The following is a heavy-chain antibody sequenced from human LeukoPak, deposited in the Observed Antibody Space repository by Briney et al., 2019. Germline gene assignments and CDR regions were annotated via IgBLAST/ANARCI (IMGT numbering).Heavy chain of an antibody. Sequence: GGSLRLSCAASGFTFSSYSMNWVRQAPGKGLEWVSYISSSGSTIYYADSVKGRFTISRDNAKNSLYLQMNSLRAEDTAVYYCARVEANYYYMDVWGKGTTVTISS. V-gene: IGHV3-48*04. CDR2: ISSSGSTI. D-gene: IGHD3-3*01. CDR3: ARVEANYYYMDV. CDR1: GFTFSSYS. J-gene: IGHJ6*03.